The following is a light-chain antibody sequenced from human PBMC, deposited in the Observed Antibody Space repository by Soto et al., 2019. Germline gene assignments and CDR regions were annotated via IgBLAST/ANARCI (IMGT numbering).Light chain of an antibody. J-gene: IGLJ2*01. V-gene: IGLV2-14*01. CDR1: SSDVGGYNY. Sequence: QSALTQPASVSGSPGQSITISCTGTSSDVGGYNYVSWYQQHPGKAPKLMIYDVSNRPSAVSNRFSGSKSGNTASLTVSGLQAEDEANYYCSSYTSSSTLGVVFGGGTKLTVL. CDR2: DVS. CDR3: SSYTSSSTLGVV.